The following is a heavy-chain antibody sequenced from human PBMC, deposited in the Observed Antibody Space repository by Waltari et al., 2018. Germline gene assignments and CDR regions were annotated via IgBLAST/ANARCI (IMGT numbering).Heavy chain of an antibody. J-gene: IGHJ5*02. D-gene: IGHD1-26*01. CDR2: INHSGST. CDR3: ARRPSVGARGPNWFDP. V-gene: IGHV4-34*01. Sequence: QVQLQQWGAGLLKPSETLSLTCAVYGGSFSGYYWSWIRQPPGKGLEWIGEINHSGSTNYNPSLKRRVTISVDTSKNQFSLKLSSVTAADTAVYYCARRPSVGARGPNWFDPWGQGTLVTVSS. CDR1: GGSFSGYY.